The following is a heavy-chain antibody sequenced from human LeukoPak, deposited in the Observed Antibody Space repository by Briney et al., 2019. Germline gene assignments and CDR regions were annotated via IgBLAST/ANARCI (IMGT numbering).Heavy chain of an antibody. CDR1: GFTFSSYA. CDR2: ISGSGGST. CDR3: ATAQPRKVVVAATGHFDY. Sequence: GGSLRLSCAASGFTFSSYAMSWVRQAPGKGLEWVSAISGSGGSTYYADSVKGRFTISRDNSKNTLYLQMNSLRAEDTAVYYCATAQPRKVVVAATGHFDYWGQGTLVTVSS. D-gene: IGHD2-15*01. J-gene: IGHJ4*02. V-gene: IGHV3-23*01.